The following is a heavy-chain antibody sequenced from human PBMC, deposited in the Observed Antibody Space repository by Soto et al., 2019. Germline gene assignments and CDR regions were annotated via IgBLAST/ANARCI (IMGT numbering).Heavy chain of an antibody. V-gene: IGHV3-23*01. J-gene: IGHJ3*01. CDR1: GFTFSTSG. D-gene: IGHD2-15*01. CDR2: ISGRGSAT. Sequence: EVQLLESGGGLVQPGESLRLSCAASGFTFSTSGMTWVRQAPGKGLEWVSGISGRGSATYYADSVKGRFTIFRDDSKNTLYLQMNSLRVEDTALYYCAKDSSPVVVVASAFDFWGQGTMVTVSS. CDR3: AKDSSPVVVVASAFDF.